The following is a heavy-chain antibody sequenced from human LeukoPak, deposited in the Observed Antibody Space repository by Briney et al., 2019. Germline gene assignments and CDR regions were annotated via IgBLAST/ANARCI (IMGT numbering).Heavy chain of an antibody. D-gene: IGHD4-17*01. CDR2: SNGDT. Sequence: SNGDTKYADSVKGGFTFSRDNSKNTLYLQMNGLRAEDTAVYYCTYGDYPLTCWGQGTLVSVTS. CDR3: TYGDYPLTC. V-gene: IGHV3-66*01. J-gene: IGHJ4*02.